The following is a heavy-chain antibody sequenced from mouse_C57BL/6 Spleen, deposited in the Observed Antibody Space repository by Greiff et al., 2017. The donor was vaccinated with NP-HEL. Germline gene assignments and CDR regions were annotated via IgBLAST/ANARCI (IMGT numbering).Heavy chain of an antibody. Sequence: QVQLQQSGAELVMPGASVKLSCKASGYTFTSYWMHWVKQRPGQGLEWIGEIDPSDSYTNYNQKFKGKSTLTVDKSSSTAYMQLSSLTSEDSAVYYCARTDTGNAWFAYWGQGTLVTVSA. V-gene: IGHV1-69*01. D-gene: IGHD2-1*01. CDR3: ARTDTGNAWFAY. CDR2: IDPSDSYT. CDR1: GYTFTSYW. J-gene: IGHJ3*01.